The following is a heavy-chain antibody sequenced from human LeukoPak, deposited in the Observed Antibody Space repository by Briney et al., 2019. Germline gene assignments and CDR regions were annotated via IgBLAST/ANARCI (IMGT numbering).Heavy chain of an antibody. CDR2: INHSGST. J-gene: IGHJ2*01. D-gene: IGHD6-13*01. CDR3: ARSLHLDSSWYHYWYFDL. V-gene: IGHV4-34*01. CDR1: GGSFSGYY. Sequence: SETLSLTCAVYGGSFSGYYWSWIRQPPGKGLEWIGEINHSGSTNYNPSLKSRVTISVDTSKNQFSLKLSSVTAADTAVYYCARSLHLDSSWYHYWYFDLWGRGTLVTVSS.